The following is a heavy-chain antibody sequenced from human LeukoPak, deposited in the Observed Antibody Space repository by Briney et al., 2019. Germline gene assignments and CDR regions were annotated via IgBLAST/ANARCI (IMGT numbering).Heavy chain of an antibody. Sequence: SETLSLTCTVSGGSISSVYWTWVRQPPGKGLEWIGYMYYRGSTNYNPSLKSRVGISVDTSKNQVSLRVNSVTAADTAVYYCARLAVAGDYDHFYFYMDAWGKGTTVTVSS. D-gene: IGHD6-19*01. CDR1: GGSISSVY. CDR3: ARLAVAGDYDHFYFYMDA. CDR2: MYYRGST. V-gene: IGHV4-59*01. J-gene: IGHJ6*03.